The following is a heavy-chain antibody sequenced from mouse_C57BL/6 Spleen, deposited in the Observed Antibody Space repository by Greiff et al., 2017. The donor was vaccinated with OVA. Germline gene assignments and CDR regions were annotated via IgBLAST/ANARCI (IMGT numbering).Heavy chain of an antibody. CDR1: GFTFSSYA. Sequence: EVHLVESGGGLVKPGGSLKLSCAASGFTFSSYAMSWVRQTPEKRLEWVATISDGGSYTYYPDNVKGRFTISRDNAKNNLYLQMSHLKSEDTAMYYCARDNDYGFAYWGQGTLVTVSA. CDR3: ARDNDYGFAY. D-gene: IGHD2-4*01. CDR2: ISDGGSYT. V-gene: IGHV5-4*01. J-gene: IGHJ3*01.